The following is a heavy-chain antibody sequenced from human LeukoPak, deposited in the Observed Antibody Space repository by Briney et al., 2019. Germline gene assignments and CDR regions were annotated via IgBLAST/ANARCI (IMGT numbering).Heavy chain of an antibody. D-gene: IGHD6-13*01. J-gene: IGHJ5*02. CDR2: INHSGST. V-gene: IGHV4-34*01. CDR1: GGSFIGCY. CDR3: AGPTRTKAAAGTRGWFDP. Sequence: SETLSLTCVVYGGSFIGCYWCWIRQPPGRGLEWIGEINHSGSTNYNTSLKSRVNIPVETSKKQFSLKLSSVTAADAAVYYCAGPTRTKAAAGTRGWFDPWGQGTLVTVSS.